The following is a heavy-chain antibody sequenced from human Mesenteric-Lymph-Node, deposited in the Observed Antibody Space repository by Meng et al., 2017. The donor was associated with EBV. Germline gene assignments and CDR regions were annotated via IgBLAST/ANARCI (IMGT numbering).Heavy chain of an antibody. V-gene: IGHV4-34*01. J-gene: IGHJ4*02. Sequence: QWVAVLLMASETLARPSAVLCGDLPGGSLTWLRQPPGKGLAWIGEINAGESTNYNPSLKSRVTMSIDTSKNQFSLKLSSVTAADTAVYYCARTIAGEYGDYVVPLDYWGQGTLVTVSS. CDR2: INAGEST. CDR1: CGDLPGGS. D-gene: IGHD4-17*01. CDR3: ARTIAGEYGDYVVPLDY.